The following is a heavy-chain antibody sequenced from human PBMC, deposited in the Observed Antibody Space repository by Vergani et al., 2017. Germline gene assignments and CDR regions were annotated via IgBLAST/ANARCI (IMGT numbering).Heavy chain of an antibody. D-gene: IGHD2-2*01. CDR3: AKEGYCISTSCPFDY. V-gene: IGHV3-9*01. CDR2: ISWNSGSI. CDR1: GFTFDDYA. Sequence: EVQLVESGGGLVKPGRSLRLSCAASGFTFDDYAMHWVRQAPGKGLEWVSGISWNSGSIGYADSVKGRFTISRDNAKNSLYLQMNSLRAEDTAVYYCAKEGYCISTSCPFDYWGQGTLVTVSS. J-gene: IGHJ4*02.